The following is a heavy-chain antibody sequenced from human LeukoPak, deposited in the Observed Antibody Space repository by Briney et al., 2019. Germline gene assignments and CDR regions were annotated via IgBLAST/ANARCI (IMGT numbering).Heavy chain of an antibody. J-gene: IGHJ5*02. CDR1: GFTFSSYA. V-gene: IGHV3-30*04. Sequence: GGSLRLSCAASGFTFSSYAMHWVRQAPGKGLEWVAFISYDGSNKYYADSVKGRFTISRDNSKNTLYLQMNSLRAEDTAVYYCASLYGSGPNWFDPWGQGTLVTVSS. CDR2: ISYDGSNK. D-gene: IGHD3-10*01. CDR3: ASLYGSGPNWFDP.